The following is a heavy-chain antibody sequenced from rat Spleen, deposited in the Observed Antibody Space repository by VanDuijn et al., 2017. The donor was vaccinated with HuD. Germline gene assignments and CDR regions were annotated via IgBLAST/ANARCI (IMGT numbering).Heavy chain of an antibody. CDR1: GFTFKNYW. CDR3: ARQMYTTDYWDYVMDA. CDR2: ITNSAGST. V-gene: IGHV5-31*01. D-gene: IGHD1-6*01. J-gene: IGHJ4*01. Sequence: EVQLVESGGGLVQPGRSLKLSCVASGFTFKNYWMTWIRQAPGKGLEWVASITNSAGSTYYPDSVKGRFTISRDTAENTLYLQMGSLRSEDTATYYCARQMYTTDYWDYVMDAWGQGASVTVSS.